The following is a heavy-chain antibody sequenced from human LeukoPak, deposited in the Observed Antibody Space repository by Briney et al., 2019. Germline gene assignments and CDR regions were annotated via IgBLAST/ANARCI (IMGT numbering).Heavy chain of an antibody. D-gene: IGHD1-26*01. CDR2: IHSGGNR. CDR3: ARGPAGWELEWDTGFDY. V-gene: IGHV3-53*01. J-gene: IGHJ4*02. Sequence: GGSLRLSCAASGFSVSTSYMSWVRQAPGKGLEWVSIIHSGGNRYYADSVKGRFTISRDNSKNTLYLQMNILRVEDTAVYYCARGPAGWELEWDTGFDYWGQGTLVTVSS. CDR1: GFSVSTSY.